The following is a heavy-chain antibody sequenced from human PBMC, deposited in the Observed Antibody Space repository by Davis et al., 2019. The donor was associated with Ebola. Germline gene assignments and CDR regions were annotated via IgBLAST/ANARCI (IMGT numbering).Heavy chain of an antibody. D-gene: IGHD6-19*01. CDR2: IYYSGST. CDR3: ARARMSGWYFFDS. V-gene: IGHV4-61*01. Sequence: SETLSLTCTVSGGSVSSDNYYWTWIRQPPGKGLEWIGYIYYSGSTNYNPSLKSRVTISVDTSKNQFSLKLSSGTAADTAVYYCARARMSGWYFFDSWGQGTLVTVSS. J-gene: IGHJ4*02. CDR1: GGSVSSDNYY.